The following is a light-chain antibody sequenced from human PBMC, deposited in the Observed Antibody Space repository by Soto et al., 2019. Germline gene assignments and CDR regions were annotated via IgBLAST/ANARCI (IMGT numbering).Light chain of an antibody. CDR1: QSVSSN. Sequence: EIVMTQSPATLSVSPGERATLSCRASQSVSSNLAWYQQKPGQAPRLLIYGASTRATDIPARFSGSGSGTEFTLTISSLQSEDFAFYYCQQYAIWPLTFGGGTKVEIK. V-gene: IGKV3-15*01. J-gene: IGKJ4*01. CDR3: QQYAIWPLT. CDR2: GAS.